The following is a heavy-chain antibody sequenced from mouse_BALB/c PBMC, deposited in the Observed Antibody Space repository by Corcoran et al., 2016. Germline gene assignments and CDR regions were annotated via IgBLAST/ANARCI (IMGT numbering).Heavy chain of an antibody. D-gene: IGHD2-4*01. Sequence: EVQQQQAGPELVKPGASMKISCKASVYSFPGYTMNWVQQSHGENLEWIGLINPYNGGTSYNQKFKGKATLTVDKSSSTAYMELLSLTSEDSAVYYCATGSTMITTAWFAYWGQGTLVTVSA. CDR1: VYSFPGYT. J-gene: IGHJ3*01. CDR3: ATGSTMITTAWFAY. CDR2: INPYNGGT. V-gene: IGHV1-18*01.